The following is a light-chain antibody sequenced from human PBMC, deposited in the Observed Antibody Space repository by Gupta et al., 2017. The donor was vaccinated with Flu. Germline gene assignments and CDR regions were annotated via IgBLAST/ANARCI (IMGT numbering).Light chain of an antibody. CDR3: QVWDSSSNHPGV. CDR1: NIGSKR. CDR2: DDS. Sequence: SYVLTQPPSVSVPPGQTARITCGGNNIGSKRVHWYQQKPGQAPVLVVYDDSDRPSGIPERFSGSNSGDTATLTISRVEAGDEADYYCQVWDSSSNHPGVFGTGTKVNVL. V-gene: IGLV3-21*02. J-gene: IGLJ1*01.